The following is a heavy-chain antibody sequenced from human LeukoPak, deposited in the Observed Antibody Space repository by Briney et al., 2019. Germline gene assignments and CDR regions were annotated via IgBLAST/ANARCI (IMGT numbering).Heavy chain of an antibody. D-gene: IGHD6-6*01. V-gene: IGHV4-38-2*02. CDR3: ARLSIAARPGGDYFDY. CDR2: RST. CDR1: GYSISSGYY. Sequence: SETLSLTCTVSGYSISSGYYWGWIRQPPGKGLEWIGSRSTYYNPSLKSRVTISVDTSKNQFSLKLSSVTAADTAVYYCARLSIAARPGGDYFDYWGQGTLVTVSS. J-gene: IGHJ4*02.